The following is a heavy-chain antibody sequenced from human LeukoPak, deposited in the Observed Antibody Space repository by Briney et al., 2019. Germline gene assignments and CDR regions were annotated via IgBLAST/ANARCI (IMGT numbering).Heavy chain of an antibody. V-gene: IGHV4-34*01. CDR2: INHSGST. J-gene: IGHJ4*02. CDR1: GGSFSGYY. CDR3: ARGQNSFPYFDY. D-gene: IGHD2-21*01. Sequence: PSETLSLTCAVYGGSFSGYYWSWIRQPPEKGLEWIGEINHSGSTNYNPSLKSRVTISVDTSKNQFSLKLSSVTAADTAVYYCARGQNSFPYFDYWGQGTLVTVSS.